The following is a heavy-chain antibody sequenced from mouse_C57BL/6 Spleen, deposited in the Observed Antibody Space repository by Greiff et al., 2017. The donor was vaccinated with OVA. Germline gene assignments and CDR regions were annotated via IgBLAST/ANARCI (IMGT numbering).Heavy chain of an antibody. Sequence: VQLQQPGAELVRPGTSVKLSCKASGYTFTSYWMPWVQQRPGQGLEWIGVIDPSDSYTNYNQKFKGKATLTVDTSSSTAYMQLSSLTSEDSAVYYCARGDYDYLYDAMDYWGQGTSVTVSS. CDR2: IDPSDSYT. J-gene: IGHJ4*01. V-gene: IGHV1-59*01. D-gene: IGHD2-4*01. CDR1: GYTFTSYW. CDR3: ARGDYDYLYDAMDY.